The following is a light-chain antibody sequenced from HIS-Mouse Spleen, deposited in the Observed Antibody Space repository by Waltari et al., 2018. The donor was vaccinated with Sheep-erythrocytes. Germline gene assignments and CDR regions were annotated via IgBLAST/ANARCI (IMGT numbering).Light chain of an antibody. CDR2: DAS. CDR3: QQYDNLPLT. CDR1: KDISNH. V-gene: IGKV1-33*01. J-gene: IGKJ4*01. Sequence: DIQMTQSPSSLSASVGDRVTITCQASKDISNHLNWDQQKPGKAPKLLFYDASNLETGVPSRFSGSGSGTDFTFTISSLQPEDIATYYCQQYDNLPLTFGGGTKVEIK.